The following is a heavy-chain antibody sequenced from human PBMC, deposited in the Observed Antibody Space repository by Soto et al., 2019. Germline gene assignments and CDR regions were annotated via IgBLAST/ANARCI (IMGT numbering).Heavy chain of an antibody. CDR3: ARDRDPMTTVTEIGC. CDR2: IWYDGSNK. CDR1: GFTFSNYG. Sequence: QVQLVESGGGVVQPGRSLRLSCAASGFTFSNYGMHGVGKAPGKGLDWVAVIWYDGSNKYYGDSVKGRFTISRDNSKNTLYLQMNSLRGEDMAVYYCARDRDPMTTVTEIGCWGQGTLVTVSS. J-gene: IGHJ4*02. V-gene: IGHV3-33*01. D-gene: IGHD4-17*01.